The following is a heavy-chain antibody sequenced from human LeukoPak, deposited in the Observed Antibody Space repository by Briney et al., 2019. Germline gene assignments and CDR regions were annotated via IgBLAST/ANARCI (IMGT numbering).Heavy chain of an antibody. D-gene: IGHD1-14*01. CDR1: GFTFSSHT. Sequence: GGSLRLSCAASGFTFSSHTINWVRQAPGKGLEWVSSISGSTTYKYHADSVKGRFTISRDNAKNSVFLQMNSLRAEVTAVYYCARAASPKPFDFWGQGTLVTVSS. CDR2: ISGSTTYK. V-gene: IGHV3-21*01. CDR3: ARAASPKPFDF. J-gene: IGHJ5*01.